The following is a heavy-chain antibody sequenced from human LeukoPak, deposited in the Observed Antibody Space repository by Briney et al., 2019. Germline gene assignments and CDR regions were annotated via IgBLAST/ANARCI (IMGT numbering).Heavy chain of an antibody. D-gene: IGHD3-22*01. CDR1: GGSMSSYY. J-gene: IGHJ4*02. Sequence: PSETLSLTCTVSGGSMSSYYWSWIRQPPGKGLEWIGYIYYSGSTNYNPSLKSRVTILVDSSKNQFSLKLSSVTAADTAVYYCARCDSSGYLNYYFDYWGQGTLVTVSS. V-gene: IGHV4-59*08. CDR2: IYYSGST. CDR3: ARCDSSGYLNYYFDY.